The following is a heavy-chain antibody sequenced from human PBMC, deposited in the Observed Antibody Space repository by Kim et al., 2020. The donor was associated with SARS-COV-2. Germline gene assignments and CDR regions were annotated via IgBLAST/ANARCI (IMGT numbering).Heavy chain of an antibody. CDR2: INPNSGDT. Sequence: ASVKVSCKASGYTFTDYYMHWVRQAPGQGLEWMGRINPNSGDTNYEQKFQGRVTMTRDTSISTEYMELSRLRSDDTAVYYCARATAANSEFDYWGQGTLVTVSS. CDR3: ARATAANSEFDY. V-gene: IGHV1-2*06. J-gene: IGHJ4*02. CDR1: GYTFTDYY. D-gene: IGHD6-13*01.